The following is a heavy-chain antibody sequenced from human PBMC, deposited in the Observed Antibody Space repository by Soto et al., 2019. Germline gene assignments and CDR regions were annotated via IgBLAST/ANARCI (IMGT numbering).Heavy chain of an antibody. Sequence: QVQLVESGGGVVQPGRSLRLSCAASGFSFSVYGMHWVRQAPGKGLEWVAVIWSDGSNKNYADTVKGRFTISRDISKNAVFLQMDSRRGEDTDADYCARDQGALDYWGQGTLVTVSS. J-gene: IGHJ4*02. V-gene: IGHV3-33*01. CDR3: ARDQGALDY. CDR1: GFSFSVYG. D-gene: IGHD3-16*01. CDR2: IWSDGSNK.